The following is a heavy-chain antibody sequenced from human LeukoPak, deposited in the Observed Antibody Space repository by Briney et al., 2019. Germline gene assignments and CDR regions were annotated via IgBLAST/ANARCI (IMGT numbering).Heavy chain of an antibody. D-gene: IGHD5-12*01. CDR1: GGSISSGGYY. J-gene: IGHJ4*02. CDR2: IHYSGRT. V-gene: IGHV4-31*03. CDR3: ARSNSGSNFDY. Sequence: SETLTLTCTVSGGSISSGGYYWSRIRQHPGKGLECIGYIHYSGRTYYNPSLKSRVTISVDTSKNQFSLKLSSVTAADTAVYYCARSNSGSNFDYWGQGTLVTVSS.